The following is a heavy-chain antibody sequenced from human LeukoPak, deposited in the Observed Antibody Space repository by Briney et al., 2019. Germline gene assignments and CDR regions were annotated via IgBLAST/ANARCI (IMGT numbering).Heavy chain of an antibody. Sequence: GGSLRLSCAASGFTFTSSAMSWVRQAPGKGLEWVSVISGSGHTTDYADSVKGRFTVSRDNSKSTLYIQMNSLRAEDTAVYYCARAKPKNMVRGLIMRRESRYYFDYWGQGTLVTVSS. D-gene: IGHD3-10*01. J-gene: IGHJ4*02. CDR3: ARAKPKNMVRGLIMRRESRYYFDY. CDR2: ISGSGHTT. V-gene: IGHV3-23*01. CDR1: GFTFTSSA.